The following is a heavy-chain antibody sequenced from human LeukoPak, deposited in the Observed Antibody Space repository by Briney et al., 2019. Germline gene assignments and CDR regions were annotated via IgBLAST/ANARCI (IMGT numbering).Heavy chain of an antibody. D-gene: IGHD4-17*01. Sequence: SGGSLRLSCAASGFTFSSYAMSWVRQAPGKGLEWVSSISGSGGSTYYADSVKGRFTISRDNSKYTLYLQMNSLRTEDTAVYYCAKGYMSTALFDYWGQGTLVTVSS. CDR3: AKGYMSTALFDY. CDR2: ISGSGGST. CDR1: GFTFSSYA. J-gene: IGHJ4*02. V-gene: IGHV3-23*01.